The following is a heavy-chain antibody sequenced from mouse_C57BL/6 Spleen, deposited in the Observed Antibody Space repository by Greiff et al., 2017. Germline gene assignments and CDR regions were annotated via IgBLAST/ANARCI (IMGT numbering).Heavy chain of an antibody. CDR2: IRSKSNNYAT. Sequence: EVKLVESGGGLVQPKGSLKLSCAASGFSFNTYAMNWVRQAPGKGLEWVARIRSKSNNYATYYADSVKDRFTISRDDSESMLYLQMNNLKTEDTAMYYCVRLPYGYDGDYAMDYWGQGTSVTVSS. D-gene: IGHD2-2*01. V-gene: IGHV10-1*01. J-gene: IGHJ4*01. CDR3: VRLPYGYDGDYAMDY. CDR1: GFSFNTYA.